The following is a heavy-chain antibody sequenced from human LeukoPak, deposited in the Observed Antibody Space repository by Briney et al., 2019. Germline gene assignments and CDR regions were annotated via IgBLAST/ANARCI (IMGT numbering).Heavy chain of an antibody. J-gene: IGHJ4*02. V-gene: IGHV4-34*01. CDR2: INHSGST. Sequence: PSETLSLTCAVYGGSFSGYYWSWIRQPPGKGLEWIGEINHSGSTNYNPSLKSRVTISVDTSKNQFSLKLSSVTAADTAVYYCARRPRIAAHKLDYWRQGTLVTVSS. CDR1: GGSFSGYY. D-gene: IGHD6-25*01. CDR3: ARRPRIAAHKLDY.